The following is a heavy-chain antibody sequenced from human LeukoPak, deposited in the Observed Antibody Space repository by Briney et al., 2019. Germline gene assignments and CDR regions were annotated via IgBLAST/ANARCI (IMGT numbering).Heavy chain of an antibody. CDR3: TRPGYCSGGSCSSVDY. CDR1: GFTFSGSA. CDR2: IRSKANSYAT. J-gene: IGHJ4*02. Sequence: GGSLRLSCAASGFTFSGSAMHWVRQASGKGLEWVGRIRSKANSYATAYAASVKGRFTISRDDSKNTAYLQMNSLKTEDTAVYYYTRPGYCSGGSCSSVDYWGQGTLVTVSS. D-gene: IGHD2-15*01. V-gene: IGHV3-73*01.